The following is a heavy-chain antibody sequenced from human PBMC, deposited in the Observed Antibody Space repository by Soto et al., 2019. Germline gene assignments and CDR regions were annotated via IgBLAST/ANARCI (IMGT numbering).Heavy chain of an antibody. V-gene: IGHV4-59*01. CDR3: ARDFWSGYYHYFDY. D-gene: IGHD3-3*01. Sequence: SETLSLTCTVSGGSISSYYWSWIRQPPGKGLEWIGYIYYSGSTNYNPSLKSRVTISVDTSKNQFSLKLSSVTAADTAVYYCARDFWSGYYHYFDYWGQGTLVTVSS. J-gene: IGHJ4*02. CDR2: IYYSGST. CDR1: GGSISSYY.